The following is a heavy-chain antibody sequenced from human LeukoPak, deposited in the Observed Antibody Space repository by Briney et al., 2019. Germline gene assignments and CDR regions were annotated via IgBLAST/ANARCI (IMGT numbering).Heavy chain of an antibody. CDR2: MNPDSGNT. Sequence: GASVKVSCKASGYAVSIYDINWVRQATGQGLEWMGWMNPDSGNTGFAQKFQGRVTMTRNTSITTAYMELSSLRFEDTAVYYCAVHLPGDYLDRWGQGTLVTVSS. CDR3: AVHLPGDYLDR. CDR1: GYAVSIYD. V-gene: IGHV1-8*02. J-gene: IGHJ4*02.